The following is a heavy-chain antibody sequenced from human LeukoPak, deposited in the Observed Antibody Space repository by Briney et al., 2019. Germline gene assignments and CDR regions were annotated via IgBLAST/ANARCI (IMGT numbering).Heavy chain of an antibody. J-gene: IGHJ4*02. CDR1: GGSISSYY. D-gene: IGHD3-22*01. CDR3: SRERGGRIVVVITD. CDR2: IYTSGST. Sequence: SETLSLTCTVSGGSISSYYRSWIRQPAGKGLEWIGRIYTSGSTNYNPSLKRRVTISVDKSKNQFSLKLSSVTPAPTPVYYWSRERGGRIVVVITDWGQGTLVSVSS. V-gene: IGHV4-4*07.